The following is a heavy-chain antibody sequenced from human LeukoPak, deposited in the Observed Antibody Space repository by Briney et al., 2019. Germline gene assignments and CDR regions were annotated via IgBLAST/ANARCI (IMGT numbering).Heavy chain of an antibody. CDR1: GGSFSGYY. J-gene: IGHJ4*02. Sequence: PSETLSLTCAVYGGSFSGYYWSWIRQPPGKGLEWIGEINHSGSTNYNPSLKSRVTISVDTSKNQFSLKLSSVTAADTAVYYCARAKSSSSRHYFDYWGKGTLVTVSS. CDR3: ARAKSSSSRHYFDY. V-gene: IGHV4-34*01. D-gene: IGHD6-6*01. CDR2: INHSGST.